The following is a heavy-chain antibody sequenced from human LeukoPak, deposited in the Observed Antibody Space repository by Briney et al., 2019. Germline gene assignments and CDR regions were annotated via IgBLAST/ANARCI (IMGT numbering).Heavy chain of an antibody. CDR3: ARAVLSGGFDR. CDR1: GFTVINTY. CDR2: IYTGGAT. V-gene: IGHV3-66*01. Sequence: GGSLRLSCAASGFTVINTYMTWVRQAPGKGLEWVSNIYTGGATYYTDSVKGRFTVSRDSSKNTLFLQMNSLREEDPAVYYCARAVLSGGFDRWGQGALVTVSS. J-gene: IGHJ4*02. D-gene: IGHD3-16*01.